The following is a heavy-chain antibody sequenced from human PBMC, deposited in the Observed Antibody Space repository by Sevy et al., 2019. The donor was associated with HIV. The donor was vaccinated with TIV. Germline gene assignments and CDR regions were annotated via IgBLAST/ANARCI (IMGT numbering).Heavy chain of an antibody. J-gene: IGHJ4*02. CDR1: RFTFRTYA. D-gene: IGHD3-22*01. Sequence: GGSLRLSCAASRFTFRTYAMHWVRQAPGKGLEWVAVISYDGNNKDYADSVKGRLTISRDNSKNTVYLQMNSLRVEDTAVYYCARDHDSRGYVFDYWGQGTLVTVSS. CDR3: ARDHDSRGYVFDY. V-gene: IGHV3-30-3*01. CDR2: ISYDGNNK.